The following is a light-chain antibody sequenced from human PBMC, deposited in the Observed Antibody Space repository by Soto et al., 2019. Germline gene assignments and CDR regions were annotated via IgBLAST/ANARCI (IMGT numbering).Light chain of an antibody. CDR2: QNN. CDR3: SAWDDSLKAVL. V-gene: IGLV1-44*01. Sequence: QSVLTQPPSASGTPGQRVTISCSGSSSSVGTYPVNWYQQLPGRAPNLLIYQNNQRPSGVPDRFSGSKSGTAASLAISGLQSEDEADYYCSAWDDSLKAVLFGGGTKVTVL. J-gene: IGLJ2*01. CDR1: SSSVGTYP.